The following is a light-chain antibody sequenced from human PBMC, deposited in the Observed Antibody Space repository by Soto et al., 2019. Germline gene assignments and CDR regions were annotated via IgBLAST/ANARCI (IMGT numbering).Light chain of an antibody. CDR1: SSDVGGYNY. CDR2: DVS. CDR3: SSYTGSSTYV. V-gene: IGLV2-14*01. J-gene: IGLJ1*01. Sequence: SALPQPASVSGSPGQSITISCTGTSSDVGGYNYVSWYQQYPGKAPKLMIYDVSNRPSGVSNRFSGSKSGNTASLTISGLQAEDESDYYCSSYTGSSTYVFGTGTKVTVL.